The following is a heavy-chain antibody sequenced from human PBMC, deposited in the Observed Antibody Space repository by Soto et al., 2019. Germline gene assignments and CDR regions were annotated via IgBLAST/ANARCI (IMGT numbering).Heavy chain of an antibody. V-gene: IGHV1-18*01. Sequence: QVQLVQSGAEVKKPGASVKVSCKASGYTFTSYGISWVRQAPGQGLEWMGWISAYNANTNYAQKLQGRDTMTTDTSTSTAYMELRRLRSDDTAVYYCASDYGTESGYYYYGMDVWGQGTTVTVSS. CDR3: ASDYGTESGYYYYGMDV. CDR2: ISAYNANT. D-gene: IGHD3-3*01. J-gene: IGHJ6*02. CDR1: GYTFTSYG.